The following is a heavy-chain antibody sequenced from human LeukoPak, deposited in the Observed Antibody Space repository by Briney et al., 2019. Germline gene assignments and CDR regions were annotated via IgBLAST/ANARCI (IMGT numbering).Heavy chain of an antibody. V-gene: IGHV3-48*04. CDR2: ISSSSSTI. Sequence: GGSLRLSCAASGFTFSSYSMNWVRQAPGKGLEWVSYISSSSSTIYYADSVKGRFTISRDNAKNSLYLQMNSLRAEDTAVYYCARDSPGRLFDYWGQGTLVTVSS. J-gene: IGHJ4*02. CDR3: ARDSPGRLFDY. D-gene: IGHD3-10*01. CDR1: GFTFSSYS.